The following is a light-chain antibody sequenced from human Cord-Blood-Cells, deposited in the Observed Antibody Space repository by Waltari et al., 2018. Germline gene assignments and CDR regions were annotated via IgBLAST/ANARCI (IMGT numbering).Light chain of an antibody. CDR2: LGS. CDR3: MQALQTPYT. CDR1: QSLLHSNGYNY. V-gene: IGKV2-28*01. Sequence: DIVMTQPPLSLPVPPGEPASISCRSTQSLLHSNGYNYLDWYLQKPGQSPQLLIYLGSNRASGVPDRFSGSGSGTDFTLKISRVEAEDVGVYYGMQALQTPYTFGQGTKLEIK. J-gene: IGKJ2*01.